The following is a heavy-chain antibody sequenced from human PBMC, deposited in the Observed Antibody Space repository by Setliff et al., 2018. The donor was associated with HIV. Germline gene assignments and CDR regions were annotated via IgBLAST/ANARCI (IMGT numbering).Heavy chain of an antibody. V-gene: IGHV3-23*01. CDR2: ITGSGVSK. CDR1: GFTFSSYA. CDR3: AKRISGWYYSDY. J-gene: IGHJ4*02. D-gene: IGHD6-19*01. Sequence: GSLRLSCAASGFTFSSYAMTWVRQAPGKGLEWVSAITGSGVSKYYADSVKGRFTISRDNSKNTLYLQMNGLTAEDMAVYYCAKRISGWYYSDYWGQGTLVTSPQ.